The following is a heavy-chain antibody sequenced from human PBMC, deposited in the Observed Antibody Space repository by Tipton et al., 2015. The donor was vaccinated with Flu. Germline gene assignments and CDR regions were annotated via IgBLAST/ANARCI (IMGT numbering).Heavy chain of an antibody. CDR1: GASISSGGYS. D-gene: IGHD4-17*01. CDR2: IYHSGTT. J-gene: IGHJ4*02. Sequence: TLSLTCSVSGASISSGGYSWSWIRQPPGKGLEWVGYIYHSGTTYYNPSLKSRVTISVDTSKNQFSLKLSSVTAADTAVYYCARRKTVTTRLTYFDYWGQGTLVTVSS. CDR3: ARRKTVTTRLTYFDY. V-gene: IGHV4-30-2*01.